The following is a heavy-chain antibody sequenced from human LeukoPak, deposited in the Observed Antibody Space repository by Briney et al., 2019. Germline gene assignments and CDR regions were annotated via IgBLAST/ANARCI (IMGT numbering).Heavy chain of an antibody. CDR2: XSYEVSNK. Sequence: XSYEVSNKYYAASGKGGVTISRDNSKNTLYLQMNSLRAEDTAVYYCAKQYSSGWYEVYFDYWGQGTLVTVSS. D-gene: IGHD6-19*01. V-gene: IGHV3-30*18. J-gene: IGHJ4*02. CDR3: AKQYSSGWYEVYFDY.